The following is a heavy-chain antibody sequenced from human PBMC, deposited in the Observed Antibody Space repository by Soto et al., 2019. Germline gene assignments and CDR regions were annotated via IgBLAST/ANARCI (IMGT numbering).Heavy chain of an antibody. CDR1: GYTFTTHG. V-gene: IGHV1-18*01. CDR3: ARDLGYFRSRSWYREWFDP. CDR2: VSGDNGHT. Sequence: QVQLVQSGAEVKKPGASVKVSCKASGYTFTTHGISWVRQAPGQGLEWMGWVSGDNGHTNYAQSLQGRVTMTTDTSTNTAYMALRSLRSDDPAVYSCARDLGYFRSRSWYREWFDPWGQGTLVTVSS. J-gene: IGHJ5*02. D-gene: IGHD2-2*01.